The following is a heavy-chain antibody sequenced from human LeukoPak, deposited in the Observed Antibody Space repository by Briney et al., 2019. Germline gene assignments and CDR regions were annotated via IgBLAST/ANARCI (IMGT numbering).Heavy chain of an antibody. Sequence: SPGNLFLTCAVYGGVFSGYYWSWIRQPPGKGVEGIGGINHSGGTNYNPSLKSRVTISVDTSKNQLSLKLSSVTAADTAVYYCARGPGIAAAKRYGMDVWGKGTTVTVSS. CDR2: INHSGGT. V-gene: IGHV4-34*01. CDR1: GGVFSGYY. J-gene: IGHJ6*04. CDR3: ARGPGIAAAKRYGMDV. D-gene: IGHD6-13*01.